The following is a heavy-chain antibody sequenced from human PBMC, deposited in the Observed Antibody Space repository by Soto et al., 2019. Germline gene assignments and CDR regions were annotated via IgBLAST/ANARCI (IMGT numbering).Heavy chain of an antibody. Sequence: GESLKISCAASGFTFSSYGMHWVRQAPGKGLEWVAVISYDGSNKYYADSVKGRFTISRDNSKNTLYLQMNSLRAEDTAVYYCAKAKQGGDYGMDVWGQGTTVTVSS. CDR3: AKAKQGGDYGMDV. CDR1: GFTFSSYG. CDR2: ISYDGSNK. D-gene: IGHD4-17*01. V-gene: IGHV3-30*18. J-gene: IGHJ6*02.